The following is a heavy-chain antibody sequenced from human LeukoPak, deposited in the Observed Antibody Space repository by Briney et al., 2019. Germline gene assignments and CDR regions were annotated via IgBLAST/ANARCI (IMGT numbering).Heavy chain of an antibody. J-gene: IGHJ3*02. V-gene: IGHV3-33*01. Sequence: GRSLRLSCAASGFTFSSYGMHWVRQAPGKGLEWVAVIWYDGSNKYYADSVKGRFTISRDNSKNTLYLQMNSLRAEDTAVYYRARDRVSLGNAFDIWGQGTMVTVSS. D-gene: IGHD1-26*01. CDR1: GFTFSSYG. CDR3: ARDRVSLGNAFDI. CDR2: IWYDGSNK.